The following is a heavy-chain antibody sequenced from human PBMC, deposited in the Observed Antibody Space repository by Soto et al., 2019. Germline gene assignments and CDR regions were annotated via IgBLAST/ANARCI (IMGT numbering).Heavy chain of an antibody. Sequence: SETLSLTCTVSGGSISSSSYYWGWIRQPPGKGLEWIGSIYYSGSTYYNTSLKSPVTISVDTSKNQFSLKLSSVTAADTAVYYCARRAKNWITIFGVVIDAFDIWGQGTMVTVSS. J-gene: IGHJ3*02. D-gene: IGHD3-3*01. CDR3: ARRAKNWITIFGVVIDAFDI. CDR1: GGSISSSSYY. CDR2: IYYSGST. V-gene: IGHV4-39*01.